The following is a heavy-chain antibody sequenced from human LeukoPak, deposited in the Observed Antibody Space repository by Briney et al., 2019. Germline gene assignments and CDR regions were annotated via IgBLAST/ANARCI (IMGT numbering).Heavy chain of an antibody. Sequence: SETLSLTCTVSGGSVSSYYWSWIRQPPGKGLEYIGYFHYSGITNYNPSLKSRVTVSVDTSKNHISLKLSSVTAADTAVYYCASVLYGANGFDYWGQGILVTVSA. D-gene: IGHD4/OR15-4a*01. CDR1: GGSVSSYY. V-gene: IGHV4-59*02. J-gene: IGHJ4*02. CDR2: FHYSGIT. CDR3: ASVLYGANGFDY.